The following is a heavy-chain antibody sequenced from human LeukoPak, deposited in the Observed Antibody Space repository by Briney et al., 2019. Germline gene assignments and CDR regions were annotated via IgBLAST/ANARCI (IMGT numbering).Heavy chain of an antibody. Sequence: SVKVSCKASGGTFSSYAISWVRQAPGQGLEWMGGIILIFGTANYAQKFQGRVTITADESTSTAYMELSSLRSEDTAVYYCASGIVGAAFDYWGQGTLVTVSS. D-gene: IGHD1-26*01. J-gene: IGHJ4*02. V-gene: IGHV1-69*13. CDR2: IILIFGTA. CDR3: ASGIVGAAFDY. CDR1: GGTFSSYA.